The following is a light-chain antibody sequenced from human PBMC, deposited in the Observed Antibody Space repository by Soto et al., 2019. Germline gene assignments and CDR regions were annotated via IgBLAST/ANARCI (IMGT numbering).Light chain of an antibody. Sequence: EIVMAQSPATLSVSPGERATLSCRASQSVSTKVAWYQQRPGQAPRLLIYGASTRATGIPARFSGSGSGTEFTLTISSLQSEDSAVYYCQQYNAWPPITFGQGTKVEI. V-gene: IGKV3-15*01. J-gene: IGKJ1*01. CDR3: QQYNAWPPIT. CDR2: GAS. CDR1: QSVSTK.